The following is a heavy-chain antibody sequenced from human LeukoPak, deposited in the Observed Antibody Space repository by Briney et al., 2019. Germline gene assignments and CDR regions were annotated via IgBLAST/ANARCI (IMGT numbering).Heavy chain of an antibody. CDR3: ARENLNGLDV. Sequence: PGGSLRLSCAASGFTFSSYEMNWVRQAPGKGLEWVSYIISSGSPIYYADSVKGRFTIPRDNAKNSLFLQMDSLRAEDTAVYYCARENLNGLDVWGQGTTVTVSS. J-gene: IGHJ6*02. V-gene: IGHV3-48*03. CDR1: GFTFSSYE. CDR2: IISSGSPI.